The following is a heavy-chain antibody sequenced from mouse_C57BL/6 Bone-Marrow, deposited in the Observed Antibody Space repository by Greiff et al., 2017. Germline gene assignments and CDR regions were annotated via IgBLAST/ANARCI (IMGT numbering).Heavy chain of an antibody. J-gene: IGHJ1*03. CDR2: ILPGSGST. CDR1: GYTFTGYW. D-gene: IGHD1-1*01. CDR3: ARRHSAHYYGSSHWYFDV. V-gene: IGHV1-9*01. Sequence: QVQLKQSGAELMKPGASVKLSCKATGYTFTGYWIEWVKQRPGHGLEWIGEILPGSGSTNYNEKFKGKATFTADTSSNTAYMQLSSLTTEDSAIYYCARRHSAHYYGSSHWYFDVWGTGTTVTVSS.